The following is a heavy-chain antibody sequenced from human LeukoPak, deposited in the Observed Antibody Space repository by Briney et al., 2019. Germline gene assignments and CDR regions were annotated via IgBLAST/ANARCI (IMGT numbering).Heavy chain of an antibody. Sequence: PGGSLRLSCAASGFTFSSYSMNWVRQAPGKGLEWVANIKQDGSEKYYVDSVKGRFTISRDNAKNSLYLQMNSLRAEDTAVYYCARVRAPQNRYYDFWSGYKGGAFDIWGQGTMVTVSS. CDR3: ARVRAPQNRYYDFWSGYKGGAFDI. V-gene: IGHV3-7*01. J-gene: IGHJ3*02. CDR2: IKQDGSEK. CDR1: GFTFSSYS. D-gene: IGHD3-3*01.